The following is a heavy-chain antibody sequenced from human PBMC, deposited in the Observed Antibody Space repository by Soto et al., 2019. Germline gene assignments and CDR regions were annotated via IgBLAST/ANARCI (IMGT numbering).Heavy chain of an antibody. CDR3: AKDLIAVLSPDAFDI. V-gene: IGHV3-23*01. Sequence: GGSLRLSCAASGFTFSSYAMSWVRQAPGKGLEWVSAISGSGGSTYYADSVKGGFTISRDNSKNTLYLQMNSPRAEDTAVYYCAKDLIAVLSPDAFDIWGQGTMVTVSS. CDR2: ISGSGGST. D-gene: IGHD6-19*01. CDR1: GFTFSSYA. J-gene: IGHJ3*02.